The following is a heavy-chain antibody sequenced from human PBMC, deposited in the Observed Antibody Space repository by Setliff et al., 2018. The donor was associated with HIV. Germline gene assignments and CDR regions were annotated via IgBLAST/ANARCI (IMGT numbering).Heavy chain of an antibody. CDR2: IKPASGDT. Sequence: ASVKVSCKASGYSFPNYAIHWVRLAPGQRLEWMGWIKPASGDTQYSQKFQGRVTITRDTSASKVYMEVSRLKSEDTAVYFCGRNGCSGDSHFCDLGSWGQGTLVTVSS. D-gene: IGHD2-21*02. CDR1: GYSFPNYA. J-gene: IGHJ4*02. V-gene: IGHV1-3*01. CDR3: GRNGCSGDSHFCDLGS.